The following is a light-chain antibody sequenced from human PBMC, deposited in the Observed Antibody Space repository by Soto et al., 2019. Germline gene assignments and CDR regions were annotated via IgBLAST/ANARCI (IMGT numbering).Light chain of an antibody. Sequence: DIQMTQSPSSVSASVGDRVTITCRASQGISPWLAWYQQKPGKAPKLLIYAASSLQSGVPSRFSGSGSGTDFTLTISRLQPDDFATYSCQQGNSFPWTFGLETKVEIK. CDR1: QGISPW. CDR3: QQGNSFPWT. V-gene: IGKV1-12*01. CDR2: AAS. J-gene: IGKJ1*01.